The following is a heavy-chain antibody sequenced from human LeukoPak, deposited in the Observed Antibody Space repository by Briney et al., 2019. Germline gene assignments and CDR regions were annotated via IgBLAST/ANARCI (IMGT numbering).Heavy chain of an antibody. Sequence: TGGSLRLSCAASGFTVSSNYMSWVRQAPGKGLEWVSVIYSGGSTYYADSVKGRFTISRDNSKNTLYLQMNSLRAEDTAVYYCARGGDYYGSAYAFDIWGQGTMVTVSS. CDR3: ARGGDYYGSAYAFDI. CDR1: GFTVSSNY. V-gene: IGHV3-66*01. CDR2: IYSGGST. D-gene: IGHD3-10*01. J-gene: IGHJ3*02.